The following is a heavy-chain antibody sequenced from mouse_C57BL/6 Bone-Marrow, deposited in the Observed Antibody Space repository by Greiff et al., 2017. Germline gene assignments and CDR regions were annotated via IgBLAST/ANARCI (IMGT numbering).Heavy chain of an antibody. CDR1: GYTFTSYW. J-gene: IGHJ3*01. CDR3: ARYYYDGSSPRWFAY. D-gene: IGHD1-1*01. Sequence: QVQLQQPGAELVKPGASVKLSCKASGYTFTSYWMHWVKQRPGQGLEWIGMIHPNSGSTNYNEKFKSKATLTVDKSSSTAYMQLSSLTSEDSAVYYCARYYYDGSSPRWFAYWGQGTLVTVSA. V-gene: IGHV1-64*01. CDR2: IHPNSGST.